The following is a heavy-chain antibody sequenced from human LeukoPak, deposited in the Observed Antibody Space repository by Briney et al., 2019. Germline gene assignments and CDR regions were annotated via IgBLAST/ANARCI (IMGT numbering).Heavy chain of an antibody. CDR1: GGSFSGYY. J-gene: IGHJ4*02. D-gene: IGHD1-26*01. CDR3: ARVRYWFGSYVLPFDY. V-gene: IGHV4-34*01. Sequence: SETLSLTCAVYGGSFSGYYWSWIRQPPGKGLEWIGGINHSGSTNYNPSLKSRVTISVDTSKNQFSLKLSSVTAADTAVYYCARVRYWFGSYVLPFDYWGQGTLVTVSS. CDR2: INHSGST.